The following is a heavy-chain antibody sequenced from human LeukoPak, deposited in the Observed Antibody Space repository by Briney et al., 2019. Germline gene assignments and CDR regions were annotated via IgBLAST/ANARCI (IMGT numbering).Heavy chain of an antibody. V-gene: IGHV3-64D*06. D-gene: IGHD3-9*01. CDR2: ISSNGGST. Sequence: GGSLRLSCSASGFTFSSYAMHWVRQAPGKGLEYVSAISSNGGSTYYADSVKGRFTISRDNSKNTLYLQMSSLRAEDTAVYYCVKPGLGYFDSYYFDYWGQGSLVTVSS. J-gene: IGHJ4*02. CDR3: VKPGLGYFDSYYFDY. CDR1: GFTFSSYA.